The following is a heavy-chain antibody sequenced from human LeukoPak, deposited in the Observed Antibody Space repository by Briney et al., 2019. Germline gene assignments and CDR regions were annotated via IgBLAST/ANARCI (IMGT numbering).Heavy chain of an antibody. J-gene: IGHJ4*02. D-gene: IGHD3-10*01. CDR2: IFTSGST. CDR1: GDSISSGTYY. Sequence: SETLSLTCLVSGDSISSGTYYWSWIRQPAGKGLEWIGRIFTSGSTNYNSSLKSRVTISADMSKNKFSLESASVTAADTAVYYCTRSVSNRFGELSIDYWGPGILVTVSS. V-gene: IGHV4-61*02. CDR3: TRSVSNRFGELSIDY.